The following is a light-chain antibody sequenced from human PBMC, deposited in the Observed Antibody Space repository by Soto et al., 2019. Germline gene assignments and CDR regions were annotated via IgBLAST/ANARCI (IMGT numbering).Light chain of an antibody. Sequence: AIQLTQSPSSLYASVGDRVTITCRASQAIRTALGWYQQKPGKVPKLLIYAASILQSGVPSRFSGSGSGTDFTLTISSLQPEDFATYYCLLDFRYLGAFGQGTKVESK. CDR3: LLDFRYLGA. J-gene: IGKJ1*01. CDR1: QAIRTA. V-gene: IGKV1-6*01. CDR2: AAS.